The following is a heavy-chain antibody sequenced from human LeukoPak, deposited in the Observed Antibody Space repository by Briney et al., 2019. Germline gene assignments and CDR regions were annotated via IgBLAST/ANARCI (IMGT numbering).Heavy chain of an antibody. J-gene: IGHJ3*02. CDR3: ARDAFGAREIGGGLDI. Sequence: QPGRSLRLSCAASKFTFSGYGMHWVRQAPGKGLEWVAIIRYDGSNEYYADSVKGRFTISRDNTKNTLSLQMNSLRAEDTAVYYCARDAFGAREIGGGLDIWGQGTMVSVSS. CDR2: IRYDGSNE. CDR1: KFTFSGYG. D-gene: IGHD3-10*01. V-gene: IGHV3-33*01.